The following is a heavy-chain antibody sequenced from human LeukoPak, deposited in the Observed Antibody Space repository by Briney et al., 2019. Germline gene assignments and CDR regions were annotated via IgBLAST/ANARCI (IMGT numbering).Heavy chain of an antibody. J-gene: IGHJ4*02. CDR1: GFTFNNYG. CDR3: AKGPLRGTAAAIDY. V-gene: IGHV3-30*18. CDR2: ISYDGRNI. Sequence: GGSLRLSCAASGFTFNNYGMHWVSQAPGKGLEWVAVISYDGRNIHYPDSVKGRFTISRDISTDTLWLQMDRLRTEDTAVYYCAKGPLRGTAAAIDYWGQGTLVTVSS. D-gene: IGHD2-2*01.